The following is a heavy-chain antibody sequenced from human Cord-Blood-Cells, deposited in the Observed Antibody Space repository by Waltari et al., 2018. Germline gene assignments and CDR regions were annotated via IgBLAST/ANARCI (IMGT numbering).Heavy chain of an antibody. J-gene: IGHJ4*02. Sequence: QVQLVQSGAEVKKPGASVKVSCKASGYTFTSYGISWVRQAPGQGLEWMGWISAYNCNTNEAQKHQGRVTMTTDTSTSTAYMGLRSLRSDDTAVYYCARDRGDIVGATTRFDYWGQGTLVTVSS. V-gene: IGHV1-18*01. CDR2: ISAYNCNT. CDR3: ARDRGDIVGATTRFDY. D-gene: IGHD1-26*01. CDR1: GYTFTSYG.